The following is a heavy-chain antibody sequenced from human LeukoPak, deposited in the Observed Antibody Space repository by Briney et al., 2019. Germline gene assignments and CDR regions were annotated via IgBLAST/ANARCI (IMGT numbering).Heavy chain of an antibody. J-gene: IGHJ4*02. V-gene: IGHV6-1*01. CDR2: TYYRSKWYN. Sequence: SQTLSLTCAISGDSVSSNSAAWNWIRQSPPRGLEWLGRTYYRSKWYNDYAISMKGRITINPDTSKNQFSLQMNSVTPEDTAVYYCARDSSAMFDYWGQGTLVAVSS. CDR3: ARDSSAMFDY. CDR1: GDSVSSNSAA. D-gene: IGHD2-2*01.